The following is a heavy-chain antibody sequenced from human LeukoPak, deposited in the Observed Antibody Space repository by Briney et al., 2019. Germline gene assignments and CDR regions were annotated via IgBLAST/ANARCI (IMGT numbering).Heavy chain of an antibody. Sequence: GGSLRLSCAASGFTFSGSAMHWVRQASGKGLEWVGRIRSKANSYATAYAASVKGRFTISRDDSKNTAYLQMNSLKTEDTAVYYCTSGYDSSGYYYIFGGMDVWGQGTTVTVSS. D-gene: IGHD3-22*01. J-gene: IGHJ6*02. CDR2: IRSKANSYAT. V-gene: IGHV3-73*01. CDR1: GFTFSGSA. CDR3: TSGYDSSGYYYIFGGMDV.